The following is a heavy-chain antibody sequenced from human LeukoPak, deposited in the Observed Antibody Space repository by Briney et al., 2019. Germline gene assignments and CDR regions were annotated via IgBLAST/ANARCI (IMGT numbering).Heavy chain of an antibody. CDR2: IVYDGSSK. Sequence: PGGSLRLSCAVSGFTFSTYAMQWVRLAPGRGLEWVAVIVYDGSSKYYADSVKGRFTISRDNSKNTLYLQMNSLKTEDSALYYCTTARSGWAFYYYMDVWGKGTTVTVSS. V-gene: IGHV3-30-3*01. J-gene: IGHJ6*03. CDR1: GFTFSTYA. CDR3: TTARSGWAFYYYMDV. D-gene: IGHD6-19*01.